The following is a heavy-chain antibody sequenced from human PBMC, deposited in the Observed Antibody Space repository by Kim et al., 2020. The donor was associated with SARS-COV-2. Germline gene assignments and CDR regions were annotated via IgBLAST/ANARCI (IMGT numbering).Heavy chain of an antibody. CDR3: ATSSEATRPFDY. J-gene: IGHJ4*02. CDR1: GFTFSSYG. CDR2: ISYDGSNK. Sequence: GGSLRLSCAASGFTFSSYGMHWVRQAPGKGLEWVAVISYDGSNKYYADSVKGRFTISRDNSKNTLYLQMNSLRAEETAVYYCATSSEATRPFDYWGQGT. V-gene: IGHV3-30*03.